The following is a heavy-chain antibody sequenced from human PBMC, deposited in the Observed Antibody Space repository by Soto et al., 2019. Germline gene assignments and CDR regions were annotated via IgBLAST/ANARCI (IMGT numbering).Heavy chain of an antibody. CDR1: GGSLSGATYS. V-gene: IGHV4-30-2*01. J-gene: IGHJ4*02. CDR2: IFPSGTT. CDR3: ARSREFDY. Sequence: SETLSLTCGVSGGSLSGATYSWNWIRQPPGKGLEWIGYIFPSGTTYYNPSLKSRVTISIDVSKNQFSLSLRSLTAADTAAYYCARSREFDYWSQGTLVTVSS.